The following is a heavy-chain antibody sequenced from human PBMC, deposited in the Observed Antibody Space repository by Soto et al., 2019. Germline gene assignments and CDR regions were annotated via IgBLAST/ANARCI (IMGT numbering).Heavy chain of an antibody. V-gene: IGHV3-7*02. CDR2: IRQDGNVK. CDR3: ARGAPLDCSSITCQLFYS. J-gene: IGHJ4*02. CDR1: GFSFINYW. Sequence: EVLLVESGGDLVQPGGSLRLSCAASGFSFINYWMFWVRQAPGKGLEWVANIRQDGNVKNYVDSVKGRFTISRDNAKNSLYLQMDGLRADDTAVYYCARGAPLDCSSITCQLFYSWGQGTLVTVSS. D-gene: IGHD2-2*01.